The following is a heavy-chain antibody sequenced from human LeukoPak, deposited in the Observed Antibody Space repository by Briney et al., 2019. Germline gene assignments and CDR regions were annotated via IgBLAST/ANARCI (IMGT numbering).Heavy chain of an antibody. V-gene: IGHV4-59*01. Sequence: SETLSLTCTVSGGSISSYYWSWIRQPPGKGLEWIGYIYYSGSTNYYPSLKSRVTISVDTSKNQFSLKLSSVTAADTAVYYCARGRGSSWYNHYYFDYWGQGTLVTGSS. CDR3: ARGRGSSWYNHYYFDY. CDR2: IYYSGST. D-gene: IGHD6-13*01. J-gene: IGHJ4*02. CDR1: GGSISSYY.